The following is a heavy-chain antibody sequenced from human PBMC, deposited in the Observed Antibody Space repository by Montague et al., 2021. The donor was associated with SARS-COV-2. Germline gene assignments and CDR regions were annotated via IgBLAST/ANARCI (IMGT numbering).Heavy chain of an antibody. V-gene: IGHV3-30*04. CDR1: GFTFSSYA. D-gene: IGHD3-10*01. CDR2: ISYDGSNK. Sequence: SLRLSCAASGFTFSSYAMHWVRQAPGKGLGWVAVISYDGSNKYYADSVKGRFTISRDNSKNTLYLQMNSLRAEDTAVYYCARSGEGFMVRGVINGMDVWGQGTTVTVSS. J-gene: IGHJ6*02. CDR3: ARSGEGFMVRGVINGMDV.